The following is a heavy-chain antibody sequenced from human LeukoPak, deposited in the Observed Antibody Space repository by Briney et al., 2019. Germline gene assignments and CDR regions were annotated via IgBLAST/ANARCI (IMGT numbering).Heavy chain of an antibody. CDR1: GFTFSNAW. Sequence: GGSLRLSCAASGFTFSNAWMNWVRQAPGKGLDWVGRIKRKTDGGATDYAAPVKGRFTISRDTSKNTLYRQMNSLRVEDTAVYYCARSSHYDILTGYSEEDAFDIWGQGTMVTVSS. J-gene: IGHJ3*02. CDR2: IKRKTDGGAT. D-gene: IGHD3-9*01. CDR3: ARSSHYDILTGYSEEDAFDI. V-gene: IGHV3-15*01.